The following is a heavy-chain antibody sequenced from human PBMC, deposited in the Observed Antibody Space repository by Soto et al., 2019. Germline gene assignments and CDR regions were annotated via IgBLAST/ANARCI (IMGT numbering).Heavy chain of an antibody. J-gene: IGHJ4*02. Sequence: QITLKESGPTLVKPTQTVTLTCSFSGFSLTTSGEAVGWIRQPPGKALEWLALIYWDDDKRYSPSLKSRLTITKDTSKNQVVLRMTNMDPVDTATYYWVPRRDGYPIYWGQGTLVTVSS. CDR2: IYWDDDK. CDR3: VPRRDGYPIY. V-gene: IGHV2-5*02. D-gene: IGHD3-22*01. CDR1: GFSLTTSGEA.